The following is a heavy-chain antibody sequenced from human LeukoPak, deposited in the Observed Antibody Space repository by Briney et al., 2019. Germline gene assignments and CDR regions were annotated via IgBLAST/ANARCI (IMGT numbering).Heavy chain of an antibody. D-gene: IGHD4-11*01. V-gene: IGHV4-39*01. J-gene: IGHJ5*02. CDR2: MNYGGST. CDR3: ARRLPGRSGNWFDP. CDR1: GGSISNNDYF. Sequence: PSETLSLTCTVSGGSISNNDYFWGWIRQPPGKGLEWIGSMNYGGSTHDNPSLKSRVTISVDTSKNQVSLKLSSVTAADTAVYYCARRLPGRSGNWFDPWGQGTLVTVSS.